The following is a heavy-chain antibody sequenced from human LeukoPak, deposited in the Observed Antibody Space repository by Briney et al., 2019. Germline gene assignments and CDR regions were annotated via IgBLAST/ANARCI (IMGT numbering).Heavy chain of an antibody. CDR2: INPNSGGT. D-gene: IGHD3-10*01. V-gene: IGHV1-2*02. J-gene: IGHJ3*02. Sequence: ASVKVSCKASGYTFTGYYMHWVRQAPGQGLGWMGWINPNSGGTNYAQKFQGRVTMTRDTSISTAYMELSRLRSDDTAVYYCARGKYYYGSGSHTLDAFDIWGQGTMVTVSS. CDR3: ARGKYYYGSGSHTLDAFDI. CDR1: GYTFTGYY.